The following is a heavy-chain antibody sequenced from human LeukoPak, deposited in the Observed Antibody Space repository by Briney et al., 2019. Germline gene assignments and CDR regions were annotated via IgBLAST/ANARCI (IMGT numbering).Heavy chain of an antibody. J-gene: IGHJ6*03. CDR1: GYTFTSYY. Sequence: GASVKVSCKASGYTFTSYYMHWVRQAPGQGLEWMGIINPSGGSTSYAQKFQGRVTMTRDMSTSTVYMELSSLRSEDTAVYYCAREVVVVVPAATAYYYYYMDVWGKGTTVTVSS. CDR2: INPSGGST. D-gene: IGHD2-2*01. V-gene: IGHV1-46*01. CDR3: AREVVVVVPAATAYYYYYMDV.